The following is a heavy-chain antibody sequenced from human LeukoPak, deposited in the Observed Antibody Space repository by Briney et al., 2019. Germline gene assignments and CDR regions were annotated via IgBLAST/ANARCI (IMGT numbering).Heavy chain of an antibody. Sequence: PSETLSLTCTVSGGSISSYYWSWLRQPPGKGLEWIGYIYYSGSTNYNPSLKSRVTISVDTSKNQFSLKLSSVTAADTAVYYCARVYGEMVRGEAFDIWGQGTMVTVSS. CDR3: ARVYGEMVRGEAFDI. CDR2: IYYSGST. D-gene: IGHD3-10*01. V-gene: IGHV4-59*01. J-gene: IGHJ3*02. CDR1: GGSISSYY.